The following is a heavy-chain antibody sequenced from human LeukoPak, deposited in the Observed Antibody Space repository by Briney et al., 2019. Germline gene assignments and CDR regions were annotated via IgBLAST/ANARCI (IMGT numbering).Heavy chain of an antibody. CDR3: ARTTEGGYTYNYFYYYYMDV. CDR1: GGSISSYY. Sequence: SETLSLTCTVSGGSISSYYWSWIRQPPGKGLEWIGYIHYSGSTNYNPSLKGRISISVDTSKNQFSLKLSSVTAADTAVYYCARTTEGGYTYNYFYYYYMDVWGKGTTVTISS. J-gene: IGHJ6*03. D-gene: IGHD5-18*01. V-gene: IGHV4-59*01. CDR2: IHYSGST.